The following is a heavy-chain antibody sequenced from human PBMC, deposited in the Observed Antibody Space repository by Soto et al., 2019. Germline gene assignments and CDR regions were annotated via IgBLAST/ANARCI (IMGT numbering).Heavy chain of an antibody. CDR2: IKQDGSEK. J-gene: IGHJ4*02. Sequence: GGSLRLSCAASGFTFSSYWMSWVRQAPGKGLEWVANIKQDGSEKYYVDSVKGRFTISRDNAKNSLYLQMNSLRAEDTGVYYCARQRYYYDSSRYYYESSSHFDYWGQGTLVTVSS. CDR3: ARQRYYYDSSRYYYESSSHFDY. CDR1: GFTFSSYW. V-gene: IGHV3-7*03. D-gene: IGHD3-22*01.